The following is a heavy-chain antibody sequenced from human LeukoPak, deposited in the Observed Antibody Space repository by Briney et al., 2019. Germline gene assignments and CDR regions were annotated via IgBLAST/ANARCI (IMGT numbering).Heavy chain of an antibody. V-gene: IGHV4-59*01. CDR1: GGSISSYY. D-gene: IGHD6-19*01. CDR3: ARDLAVAGTGGWFDP. Sequence: SSETLSLTCTVSGGSISSYYWSWIRQPPGKGLEWIGYIYYSGSTNYNPSLKSRVTISVDTSKNQFSLKLSSVTAADTAVYYCARDLAVAGTGGWFDPWGQRTLVTVSS. CDR2: IYYSGST. J-gene: IGHJ5*02.